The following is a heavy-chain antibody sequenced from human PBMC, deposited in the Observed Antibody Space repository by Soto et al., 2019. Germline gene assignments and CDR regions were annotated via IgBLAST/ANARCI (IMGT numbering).Heavy chain of an antibody. J-gene: IGHJ2*01. CDR3: ARGTWYFDV. V-gene: IGHV4-4*02. CDR1: GGSISSSNW. CDR2: IYHGGNT. Sequence: QVQLQESGPGLVKPSGTLSLTCAVSGGSISSSNWWSWVRQSPGKGLGWIGEIYHGGNTNYNPSLKSRVTRSVDKSKNQYSLKLSSVTAADTAVYYCARGTWYFDVWGRGTLVTVSS.